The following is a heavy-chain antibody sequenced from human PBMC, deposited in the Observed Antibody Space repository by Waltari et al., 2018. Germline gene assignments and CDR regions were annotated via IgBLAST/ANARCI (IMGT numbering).Heavy chain of an antibody. CDR1: GYTFTSYA. CDR3: AREPLTRDPSSSWYWFDP. J-gene: IGHJ5*02. CDR2: INAGNGNT. D-gene: IGHD6-13*01. V-gene: IGHV1-3*01. Sequence: QVQLVQSGAEVKKPGASGKVSCKASGYTFTSYAMHWVRQAPGQRLEWMGWINAGNGNTKYSQKFQGRVTITRDTSASTAYMELSSLRSEDTAVYYCAREPLTRDPSSSWYWFDPWGQGTLVTVSS.